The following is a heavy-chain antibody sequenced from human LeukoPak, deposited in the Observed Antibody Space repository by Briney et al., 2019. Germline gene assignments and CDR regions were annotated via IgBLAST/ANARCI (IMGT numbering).Heavy chain of an antibody. CDR1: GFTFSSYW. D-gene: IGHD3-22*01. V-gene: IGHV3-74*01. Sequence: GGSLRLSCAASGFTFSSYWMHCVRQALGKGLVWVSRINIDGSSTSYADSVKGRFTISRDNAKNTLYLQMNSLRAEDTAVYYCTREKDYYDSSGYYRDAFDIWGQGTKVTASS. J-gene: IGHJ3*02. CDR3: TREKDYYDSSGYYRDAFDI. CDR2: INIDGSST.